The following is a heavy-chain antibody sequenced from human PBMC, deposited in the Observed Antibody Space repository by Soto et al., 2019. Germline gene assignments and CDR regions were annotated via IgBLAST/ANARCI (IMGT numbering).Heavy chain of an antibody. Sequence: QVQLVQSGAEVKKPGSSVKVSCKASGGTFSNYAISWVRQAPGQGLEWMGGIIPISGTANYAQKFQGRVTITSGESTSRAYMELSSLRSEDTAVYYCARSQGSSTSLEIYYYYYYGMEVWGQGTTVTVSS. J-gene: IGHJ6*02. CDR3: ARSQGSSTSLEIYYYYYYGMEV. V-gene: IGHV1-69*01. D-gene: IGHD2-2*01. CDR1: GGTFSNYA. CDR2: IIPISGTA.